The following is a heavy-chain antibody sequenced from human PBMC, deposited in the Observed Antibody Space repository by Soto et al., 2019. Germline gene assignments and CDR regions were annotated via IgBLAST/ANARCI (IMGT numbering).Heavy chain of an antibody. D-gene: IGHD2-2*02. CDR2: ISGSGGST. V-gene: IGHV3-23*01. CDR3: ARDLLVFSVVVPAAIGF. Sequence: PGGSLRLSCAASGFTFSSYAMSWVRQAPGKGLEWVSAISGSGGSTYYADSVKGRFTISRDNAKNSLYLQMNSLRAEDTAVYYCARDLLVFSVVVPAAIGFWGQGTLVTVS. J-gene: IGHJ4*02. CDR1: GFTFSSYA.